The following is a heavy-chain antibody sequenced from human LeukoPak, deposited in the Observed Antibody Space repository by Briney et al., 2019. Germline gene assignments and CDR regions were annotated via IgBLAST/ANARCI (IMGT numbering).Heavy chain of an antibody. Sequence: PAETLSLTCTVSGGSISSSGYYWGWIRQPPGKGLEWIGRIYYSGSTYYNPSLKSRVTISVDTSKNQFSLKLSSVAAADTAVYYCARDPTAAGKGAWFDPWGQGTLVTVSS. J-gene: IGHJ5*02. V-gene: IGHV4-39*02. CDR2: IYYSGST. CDR3: ARDPTAAGKGAWFDP. CDR1: GGSISSSGYY. D-gene: IGHD6-13*01.